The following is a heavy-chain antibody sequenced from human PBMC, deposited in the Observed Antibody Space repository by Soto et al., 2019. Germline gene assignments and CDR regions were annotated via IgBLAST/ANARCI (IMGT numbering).Heavy chain of an antibody. Sequence: EVQLVESGGGLVKPGGSLTLSCAASGFAFRSYNMNWVRQAPGKGLEWVASISSGSSNIYYADSVKGRFTISRDNAKNSLFLQMDSLRAEDSAVYYCASATVVAATFDFWGQGTLVTVS. D-gene: IGHD2-15*01. CDR1: GFAFRSYN. CDR2: ISSGSSNI. V-gene: IGHV3-21*01. J-gene: IGHJ4*02. CDR3: ASATVVAATFDF.